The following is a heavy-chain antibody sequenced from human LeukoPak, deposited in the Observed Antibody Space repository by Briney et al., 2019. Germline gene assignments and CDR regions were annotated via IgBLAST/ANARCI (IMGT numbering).Heavy chain of an antibody. CDR3: AKEGDSSGYYSDAFDI. D-gene: IGHD3-22*01. CDR1: GFTFSSYA. Sequence: GASLRLSCAASGFTFSSYAMSWVRQAPGKGLGWVSAISGSGGSTYYADSVKGRFTISRDNSKNTLYLQMNSLRAEDTAVYYCAKEGDSSGYYSDAFDIWGQGTMVTVSS. V-gene: IGHV3-23*01. CDR2: ISGSGGST. J-gene: IGHJ3*02.